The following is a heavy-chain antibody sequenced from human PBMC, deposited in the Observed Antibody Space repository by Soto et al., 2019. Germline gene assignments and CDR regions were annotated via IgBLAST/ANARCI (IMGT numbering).Heavy chain of an antibody. J-gene: IGHJ4*02. CDR2: IVPIVDLA. V-gene: IGHV1-69*02. Sequence: SVKVSCKASGDTFSTYTISWVRQAPGQGLEWMGRIVPIVDLANYAQNFQGRVTITADKSTSTAYMELSSLRSEDTAVYYCGRAYYYGAGSQYYFDYWGQGTLVTVSS. CDR1: GDTFSTYT. CDR3: GRAYYYGAGSQYYFDY. D-gene: IGHD3-10*01.